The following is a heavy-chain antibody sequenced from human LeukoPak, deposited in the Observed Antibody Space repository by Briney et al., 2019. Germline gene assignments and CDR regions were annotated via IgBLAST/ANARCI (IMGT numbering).Heavy chain of an antibody. CDR1: GFTFSNYA. V-gene: IGHV3-23*01. D-gene: IGHD3-10*01. J-gene: IGHJ4*02. CDR3: AKDALPRGAALRTYDY. Sequence: GGSLRLSCAASGFTFSNYAMSWVRQAPGKGLEWVSAISGRGGSTSYADSVKGRFTIPRDNSKNTLFLQMNSLRAEDTAVYYCAKDALPRGAALRTYDYWGQGTLVTVSS. CDR2: ISGRGGST.